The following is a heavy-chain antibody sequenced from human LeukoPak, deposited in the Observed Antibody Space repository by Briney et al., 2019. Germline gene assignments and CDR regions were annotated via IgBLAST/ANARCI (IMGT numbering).Heavy chain of an antibody. V-gene: IGHV1-8*03. D-gene: IGHD3-10*01. CDR3: TGGSGSWFDP. CDR1: GYTFTSYD. J-gene: IGHJ5*02. Sequence: VSVKVSCKASGYTFTSYDINWVRQATGQGLEWMGWMNPNSGNTGYAQKFQGRVTITRNTSISTAYMELSSLRSEDTAVYYCTGGSGSWFDPWGQGTLVTVSS. CDR2: MNPNSGNT.